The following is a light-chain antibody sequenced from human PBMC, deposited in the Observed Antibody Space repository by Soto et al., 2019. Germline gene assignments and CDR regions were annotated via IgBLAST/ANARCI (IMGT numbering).Light chain of an antibody. CDR2: DVR. Sequence: QSALTQPASVSGSTGQSITIYCTGTSSDVGANNFVSWYQQHPGKLPKLMIFDVRRRPTRVSDRLSRSKSGNTASLTISGRHAEYEGDYYFSSYTSSSTHVFGSGTKVTVL. CDR1: SSDVGANNF. V-gene: IGLV2-14*03. CDR3: SSYTSSSTHV. J-gene: IGLJ1*01.